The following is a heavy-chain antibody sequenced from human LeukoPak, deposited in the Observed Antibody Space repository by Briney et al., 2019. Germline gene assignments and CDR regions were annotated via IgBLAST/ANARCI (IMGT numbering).Heavy chain of an antibody. V-gene: IGHV4-34*01. Sequence: SETLSLTCAVYGGSFSGYYWSWIRQPPGKGLEWIGEINHSGSTNYNPSLKSRVTISVDTSKNQFSLKLSSVTAADTAVYYCARRGSYWDLDYWGQGTLVTVSS. CDR3: ARRGSYWDLDY. CDR1: GGSFSGYY. CDR2: INHSGST. J-gene: IGHJ4*02. D-gene: IGHD1-26*01.